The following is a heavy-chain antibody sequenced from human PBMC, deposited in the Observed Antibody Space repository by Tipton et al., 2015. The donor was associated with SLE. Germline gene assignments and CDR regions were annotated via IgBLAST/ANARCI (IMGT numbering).Heavy chain of an antibody. CDR1: GGSISSHY. CDR2: IYYSGRT. J-gene: IGHJ3*02. CDR3: ARGGRAPLRSSWSNAFDI. D-gene: IGHD6-13*01. Sequence: TLSLTCTVSGGSISSHYWSWIRQPPGKGLEWIGYIYYSGRTNYNPSLKSRVTISIDTSKNQFSLKLSSVTAADTAVYYCARGGRAPLRSSWSNAFDIWGQGTMVTVSA. V-gene: IGHV4-59*11.